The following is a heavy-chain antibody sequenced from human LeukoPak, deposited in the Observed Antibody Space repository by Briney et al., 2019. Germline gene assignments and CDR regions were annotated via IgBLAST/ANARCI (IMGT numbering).Heavy chain of an antibody. V-gene: IGHV1-2*02. CDR3: TGGATTPVY. CDR2: INPNSGGT. CDR1: GYTFTGYY. D-gene: IGHD5-12*01. Sequence: GASVKVSCKASGYTFTGYYIHWVRQAPGQGLEWMGWINPNSGGTNYALKFQGRVTMTRDTSISTAFMELSRLTSDDTAVYYCTGGATTPVYWGQGTLVSVSS. J-gene: IGHJ4*02.